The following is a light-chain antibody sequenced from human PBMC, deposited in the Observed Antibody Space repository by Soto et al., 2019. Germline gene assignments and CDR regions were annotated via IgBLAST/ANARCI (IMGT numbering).Light chain of an antibody. CDR3: CSYPGSSTFEYV. CDR2: EVS. CDR1: SSDVGSYNL. J-gene: IGLJ1*01. V-gene: IGLV2-23*02. Sequence: QSVLTQPASVSGSPGKSITISCTGTSSDVGSYNLVSWYQQHPGKAPKLMIYEVSKRPSVVSNRFSGSKSGNTASLTISGLQAEDEADYYCCSYPGSSTFEYVFGTGSRVTVL.